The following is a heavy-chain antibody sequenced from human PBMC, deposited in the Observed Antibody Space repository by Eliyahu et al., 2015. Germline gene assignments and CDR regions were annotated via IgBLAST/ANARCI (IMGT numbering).Heavy chain of an antibody. V-gene: IGHV6-1*01. J-gene: IGHJ5*02. CDR3: ARGSHNSVXS. D-gene: IGHD6-19*01. CDR2: THYRSXWYF. Sequence: QVHLQQSGPGLVKPSQTLSLTCVISGDYVSSNIAAWSWFRQSPSRGLEWLARTHYRSXWYFDYAVXVKSRITIXPDTSKXQXSLQLNSVTPDDTAVYYCARGSHNSVXSWGQGTLVTVSS. CDR1: GDYVSSNIAA.